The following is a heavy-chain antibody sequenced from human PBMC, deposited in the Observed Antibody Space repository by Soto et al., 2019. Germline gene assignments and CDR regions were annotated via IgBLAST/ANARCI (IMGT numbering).Heavy chain of an antibody. V-gene: IGHV4-39*01. CDR1: GGSISSSSYY. CDR3: ARQVRLWFGELGYLDY. J-gene: IGHJ4*02. Sequence: SETLSLTCTVSGGSISSSSYYWGWIRQPPGKGLEWIGSIYYSGSTYYNPSLKSRVTISVDTSKNQFSLKLSSVTAADTAVYYCARQVRLWFGELGYLDYWGQGTLVTVSS. D-gene: IGHD3-10*01. CDR2: IYYSGST.